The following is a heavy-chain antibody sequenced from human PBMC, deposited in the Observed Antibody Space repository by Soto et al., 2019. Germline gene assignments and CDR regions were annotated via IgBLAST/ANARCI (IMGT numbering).Heavy chain of an antibody. V-gene: IGHV4-31*03. D-gene: IGHD4-4*01. J-gene: IGHJ4*02. CDR1: VGSISSGGYY. CDR3: ASGFETTHFDY. Sequence: LSLTCTVSVGSISSGGYYWSWIRQHPGKGLEWIGYVYYSGSTYYNPSLKSRVTISVDTSKNQFSLKLSSVTAADTAVYYCASGFETTHFDYWGQGTLVTVSS. CDR2: VYYSGST.